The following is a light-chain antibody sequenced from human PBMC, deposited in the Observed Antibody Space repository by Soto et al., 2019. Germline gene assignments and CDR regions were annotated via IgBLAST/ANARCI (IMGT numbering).Light chain of an antibody. J-gene: IGKJ1*01. V-gene: IGKV3-20*01. CDR2: GAS. CDR1: QSVGSRY. Sequence: EIVLTQSPGTLSLSPGERATLSCRASQSVGSRYLAWYQQKPGQAPRLLIYGASSRATGIPDRFSGSGSGTDFTLTVSRLEPEDFAVYYCQHYGRSPWPVGQGTKVEIK. CDR3: QHYGRSPWP.